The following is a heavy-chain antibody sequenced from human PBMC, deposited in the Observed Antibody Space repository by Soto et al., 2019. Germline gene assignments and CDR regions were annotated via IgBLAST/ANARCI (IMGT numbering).Heavy chain of an antibody. CDR2: INHSGST. J-gene: IGHJ6*02. CDR3: ARPVYYGMDV. CDR1: GGSFSGYY. Sequence: SETLSLTXAVYGGSFSGYYWSWIRQPPGKGLEWIGEINHSGSTNYNPSLKSRVTMTTDTSTSTAYMELRSLRSDDTAVYYCARPVYYGMDVWGQGTTVTVSS. V-gene: IGHV4-34*10.